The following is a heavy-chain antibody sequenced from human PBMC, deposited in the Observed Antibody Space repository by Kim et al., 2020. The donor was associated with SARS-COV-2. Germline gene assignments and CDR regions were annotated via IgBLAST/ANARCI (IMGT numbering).Heavy chain of an antibody. V-gene: IGHV3-23*01. J-gene: IGHJ4*01. CDR3: AKYVRIVVVVAAADY. D-gene: IGHD2-15*01. Sequence: DSAKRRSTTSSDNSKNTLYLQMNSLRAEDTAVYYCAKYVRIVVVVAAADYWGHGTLVTVSS.